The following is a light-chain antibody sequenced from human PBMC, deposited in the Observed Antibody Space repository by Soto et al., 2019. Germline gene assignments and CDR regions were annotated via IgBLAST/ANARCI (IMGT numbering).Light chain of an antibody. V-gene: IGLV2-14*01. CDR1: SSDVGGYNY. J-gene: IGLJ1*01. CDR2: EVS. CDR3: SSYTRSTPDV. Sequence: QSALTQPASGSGSPGQSITISCTGTSSDVGGYNYVSWYQQHPGKVPKLMIYEVSDRPSGVSNRFSGSKSGSTASLTISGLQAEDEADYYCSSYTRSTPDVFGPGTKLTVL.